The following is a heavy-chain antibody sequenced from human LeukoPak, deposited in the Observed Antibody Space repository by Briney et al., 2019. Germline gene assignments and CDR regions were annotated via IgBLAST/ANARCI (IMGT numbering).Heavy chain of an antibody. V-gene: IGHV3-30*18. D-gene: IGHD3-10*01. CDR3: AKDEGLLWFGGYFDY. Sequence: PGGSLRLSCAASGFTFSSYGMHWVRQAPGKGLELVAVISYDGSNKYYADSVKGRFTISRDNSKNTLYLQMNSLRAEDTAVYYCAKDEGLLWFGGYFDYWGQGTLVTVSS. CDR2: ISYDGSNK. J-gene: IGHJ4*02. CDR1: GFTFSSYG.